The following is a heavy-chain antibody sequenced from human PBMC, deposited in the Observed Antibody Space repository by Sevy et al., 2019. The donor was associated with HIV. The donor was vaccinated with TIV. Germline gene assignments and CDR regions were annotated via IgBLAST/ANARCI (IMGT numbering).Heavy chain of an antibody. Sequence: GGSLRLSCTASGFTFIDYGMTWVRQAPGKGLEWVSSISSSGSFIYYADSVEGRFTISRGTAKNSLYLQMNGLRAEDTAVYYCARLGYCSGGSCVDVWGQGTMVTVSS. J-gene: IGHJ3*01. D-gene: IGHD2-15*01. CDR2: ISSSGSFI. CDR1: GFTFIDYG. V-gene: IGHV3-21*01. CDR3: ARLGYCSGGSCVDV.